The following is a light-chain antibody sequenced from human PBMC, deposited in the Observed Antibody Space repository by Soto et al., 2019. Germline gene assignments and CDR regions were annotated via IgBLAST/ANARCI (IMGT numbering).Light chain of an antibody. CDR1: QSISRY. CDR3: QQSYTPPLT. CDR2: VAS. J-gene: IGKJ4*01. Sequence: DIQMTQSPSSLSASVGERVTITCRASQSISRYLNWYQQYPGKAPKLLIYVASSLRSGVPSRCSGSGPGTDFTLTISSLHPEDCATYYWQQSYTPPLTPGGGTKVQIK. V-gene: IGKV1-39*01.